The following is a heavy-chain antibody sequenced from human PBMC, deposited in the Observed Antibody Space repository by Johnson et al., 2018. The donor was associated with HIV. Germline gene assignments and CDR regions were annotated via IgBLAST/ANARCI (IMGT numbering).Heavy chain of an antibody. D-gene: IGHD6-19*01. Sequence: VHLVESGGGVVRPGGSLRLSCAASGFNFDDYGMSWVRQAPGNGLELVGQVNPNGGSKYLTDSGKDRFSISRDDSKNTLYLQMNSLKTEDTAVYYCAKGTSRGWADAFDVWGQGTMVTVSS. CDR3: AKGTSRGWADAFDV. V-gene: IGHV3-20*04. J-gene: IGHJ3*01. CDR2: VNPNGGSK. CDR1: GFNFDDYG.